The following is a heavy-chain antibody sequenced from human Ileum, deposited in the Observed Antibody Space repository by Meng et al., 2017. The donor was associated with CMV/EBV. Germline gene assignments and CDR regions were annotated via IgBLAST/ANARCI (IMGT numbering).Heavy chain of an antibody. V-gene: IGHV1-18*01. CDR1: GDTFTSYG. CDR2: ISAYNGNT. CDR3: ARAKGYCSSTSCYSGGWFDP. Sequence: ASVKVSCKASGDTFTSYGISWVRKAPGQGLEWMGWISAYNGNTNYAQKLQGRVTMTTDTSTSTAYMELRSLRSDDTAVYYCARAKGYCSSTSCYSGGWFDPWGQGTLVTVSS. D-gene: IGHD2-2*02. J-gene: IGHJ5*02.